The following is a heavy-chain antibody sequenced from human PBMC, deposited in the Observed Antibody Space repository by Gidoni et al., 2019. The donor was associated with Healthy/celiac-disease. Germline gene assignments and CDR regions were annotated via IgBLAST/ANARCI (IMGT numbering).Heavy chain of an antibody. CDR3: ARERGYSYGLYYYYGMDV. CDR1: GFSLSTSGMR. CDR2: IDWDDDK. Sequence: QVTLKESGPALVKPTQTLTLTCTFSGFSLSTSGMRVSWIRQPPGKALEWLARIDWDDDKFYRTSLKTRLTISKDTSKNQVVLTMTNMDPVDTATYYCARERGYSYGLYYYYGMDVWGQGTTVTVSS. D-gene: IGHD5-18*01. J-gene: IGHJ6*02. V-gene: IGHV2-70*04.